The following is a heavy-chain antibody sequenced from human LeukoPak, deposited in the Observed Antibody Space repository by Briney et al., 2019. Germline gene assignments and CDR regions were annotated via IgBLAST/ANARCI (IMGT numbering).Heavy chain of an antibody. Sequence: PGGSLRLSCAASGFTFSSYSMNWVRQAPGKWLEWVSYISSSSSTIYYADSVEGRFTISRDNAKNSLYLQMNSLRAEDTAVYYCAPEYSSSSRNYYMDVWGKGTTVTVSS. D-gene: IGHD6-6*01. V-gene: IGHV3-48*04. CDR3: APEYSSSSRNYYMDV. CDR2: ISSSSSTI. CDR1: GFTFSSYS. J-gene: IGHJ6*03.